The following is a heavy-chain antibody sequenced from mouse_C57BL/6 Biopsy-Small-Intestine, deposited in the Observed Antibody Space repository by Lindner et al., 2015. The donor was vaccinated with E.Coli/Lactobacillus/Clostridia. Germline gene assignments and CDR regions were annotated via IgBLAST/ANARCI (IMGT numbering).Heavy chain of an antibody. CDR3: ARSGNYYAMDY. J-gene: IGHJ4*01. CDR2: IYPRSGNT. V-gene: IGHV1-81*01. CDR1: GYTFTSYG. Sequence: VQLQESGAELARPGASVKLSCKASGYTFTSYGISWVKQRTGQGLEWIGEIYPRSGNTYYNEKFKGKATLTADKSSSTAYMELRSLTSEDSAVYFCARSGNYYAMDYRGQGTSVTVSS. D-gene: IGHD2-1*01.